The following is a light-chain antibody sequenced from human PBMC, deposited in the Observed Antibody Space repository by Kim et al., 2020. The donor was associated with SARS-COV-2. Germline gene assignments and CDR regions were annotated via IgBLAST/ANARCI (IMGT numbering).Light chain of an antibody. CDR1: SRRRYY. V-gene: IGLV3-19*01. J-gene: IGLJ3*02. Sequence: ALGQKVRITCQGASRRRYYASWYQQKPGQAPVLVLYGKNNRPSGMPDRFSGASAGNTASLTITGAQAEEEADYYCNSRDSSGNHWVFGGGTKLTV. CDR3: NSRDSSGNHWV. CDR2: GKN.